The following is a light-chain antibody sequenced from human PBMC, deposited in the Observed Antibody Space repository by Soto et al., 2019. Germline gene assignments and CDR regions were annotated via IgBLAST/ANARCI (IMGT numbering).Light chain of an antibody. J-gene: IGLJ3*02. CDR2: EVS. V-gene: IGLV2-14*01. CDR3: SSYATSDTLV. Sequence: QSALTQPASVSGSPGQSITISCTGTSSDVGGYKYVSWYQQHPGKAPKLMIYEVSNRPSGVSNRFSGSKSGNTASLTISGLQAVDEADYYCSSYATSDTLVFGGGTKLTVL. CDR1: SSDVGGYKY.